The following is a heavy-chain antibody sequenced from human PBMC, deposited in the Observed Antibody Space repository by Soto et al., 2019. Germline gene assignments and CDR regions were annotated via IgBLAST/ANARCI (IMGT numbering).Heavy chain of an antibody. CDR2: IIPIFGTA. CDR3: ARDQSPYRDILTFYGMDV. V-gene: IGHV1-69*13. D-gene: IGHD3-9*01. Sequence: SVKGSCKASGGTFSSDAISWVRQARGQGLEWMGGIIPIFGTANYAQKFQGRVTITADESTSTAYMELSSLRSEDTAVYYCARDQSPYRDILTFYGMDVWGQGTTVTVSS. J-gene: IGHJ6*02. CDR1: GGTFSSDA.